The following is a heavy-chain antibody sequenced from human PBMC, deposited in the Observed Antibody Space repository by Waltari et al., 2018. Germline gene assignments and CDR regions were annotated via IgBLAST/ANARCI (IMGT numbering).Heavy chain of an antibody. CDR1: GGSISSSRYY. CDR3: AFSGSGSYPAYFDL. D-gene: IGHD1-26*01. J-gene: IGHJ2*01. Sequence: QLQLQESGPGLVKPSETLSLTCTVSGGSISSSRYYWGWIRQPPGKGLEWIGSIYYSGSTYYNPSLKSRVTISVDTSKNQFSLKLSSGTAADTAVYYCAFSGSGSYPAYFDLWGRGTLVTVSS. V-gene: IGHV4-39*07. CDR2: IYYSGST.